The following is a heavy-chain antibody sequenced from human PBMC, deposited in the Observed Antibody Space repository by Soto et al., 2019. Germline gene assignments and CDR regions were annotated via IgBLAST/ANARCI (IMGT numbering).Heavy chain of an antibody. CDR3: ARGRLGYCSGGSCPGHFQH. Sequence: QVQLQQWGAGLLKPSETLSLTCAVYGGSFSGYYWSWIRQPPGKGLEWIGEINHSGSTNYNPSLKSRVTISVDTSKNQFSLKLSSVTAADTAVYYCARGRLGYCSGGSCPGHFQHWGQGTLVTVSS. V-gene: IGHV4-34*01. CDR2: INHSGST. CDR1: GGSFSGYY. J-gene: IGHJ1*01. D-gene: IGHD2-15*01.